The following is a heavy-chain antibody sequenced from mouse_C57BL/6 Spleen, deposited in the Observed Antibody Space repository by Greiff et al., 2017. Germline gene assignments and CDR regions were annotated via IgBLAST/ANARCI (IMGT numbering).Heavy chain of an antibody. CDR2: INPNNGGT. J-gene: IGHJ3*01. CDR1: GYTFTDYY. V-gene: IGHV1-26*01. D-gene: IGHD1-1*01. Sequence: EVQLQQSGPELVKPGASVKISCQASGYTFTDYYMNWVKQSHGKSLEWIGDINPNNGGTSYNQKFKGKATLTVDKSSSTAYMELRSLTSEDSAVYYCARLLRAYWGQGTLVTVSA. CDR3: ARLLRAY.